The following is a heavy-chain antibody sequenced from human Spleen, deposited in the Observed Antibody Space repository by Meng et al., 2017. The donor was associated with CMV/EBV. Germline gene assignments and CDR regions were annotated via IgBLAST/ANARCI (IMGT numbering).Heavy chain of an antibody. CDR1: GFSFSNSW. V-gene: IGHV3-74*03. Sequence: LSLTCAASGFSFSNSWMHWVRHAPGKGLVWVSRINPHGTFTQYAGSVRGRFTISRDNAKNMLFLQLNSLRAEDTGLYYCAREARLYGMDVWGQGTTVTVSS. CDR2: INPHGTFT. J-gene: IGHJ6*02. D-gene: IGHD6-25*01. CDR3: AREARLYGMDV.